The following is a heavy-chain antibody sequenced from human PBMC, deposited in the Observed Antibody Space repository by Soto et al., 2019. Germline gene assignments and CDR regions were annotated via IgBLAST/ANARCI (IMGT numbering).Heavy chain of an antibody. CDR2: IYYSGST. CDR3: ARQRGSGPPGYYYYYYMDV. CDR1: GGSISSSGYY. V-gene: IGHV4-39*01. D-gene: IGHD3-10*01. Sequence: SETLSLTCTVSGGSISSSGYYWGWIRQPPGKGLEWIGSIYYSGSTYYNPSLKSRVTISVDTSKNQFSLKLSSVTAADTAVYYCARQRGSGPPGYYYYYYMDVWGKGTTVTVPS. J-gene: IGHJ6*03.